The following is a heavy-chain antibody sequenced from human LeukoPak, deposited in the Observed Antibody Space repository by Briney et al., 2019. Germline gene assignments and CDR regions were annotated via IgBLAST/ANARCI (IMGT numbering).Heavy chain of an antibody. CDR3: ASLGYCSSTSCFSIGYYYMDV. J-gene: IGHJ6*03. CDR1: GYTFTGYY. Sequence: ASVKVSCKASGYTFTGYYMHWVRQAPGQGLEWMGWINPNSGGTNYAQKFQGRVTMTRDTSISTAYMELSRLRSDDTAVYYCASLGYCSSTSCFSIGYYYMDVWGKGTTVTVSS. CDR2: INPNSGGT. D-gene: IGHD2-2*03. V-gene: IGHV1-2*02.